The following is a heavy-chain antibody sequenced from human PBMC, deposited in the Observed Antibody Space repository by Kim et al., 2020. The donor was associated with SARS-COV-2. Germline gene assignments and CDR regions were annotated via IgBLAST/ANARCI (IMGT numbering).Heavy chain of an antibody. V-gene: IGHV4-34*01. CDR2: INHSGST. D-gene: IGHD2-21*01. CDR3: ARGWGISRDFQH. CDR1: GGSFSGYY. J-gene: IGHJ1*01. Sequence: SETLSLTCAVYGGSFSGYYWSWIRQPPGKGLEWIGEINHSGSTNYNPSLKSRVTISVDTSKNQFSLNMSSVNAADTAVYYCARGWGISRDFQHWGQGTLVTVSS.